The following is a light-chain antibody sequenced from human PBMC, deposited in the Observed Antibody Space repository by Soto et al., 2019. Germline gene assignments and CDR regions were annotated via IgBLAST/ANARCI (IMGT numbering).Light chain of an antibody. Sequence: IQLTQSPSSLSASVGDRVTITCRASQGISNFLAWYQQKPGKAPKLLIYKASSLESEVPSRFSGSGSETEFTLTINSLQPDDSATYYCQQYHTYWWTFGQGTKVDI. V-gene: IGKV1-5*03. CDR3: QQYHTYWWT. J-gene: IGKJ1*01. CDR2: KAS. CDR1: QGISNF.